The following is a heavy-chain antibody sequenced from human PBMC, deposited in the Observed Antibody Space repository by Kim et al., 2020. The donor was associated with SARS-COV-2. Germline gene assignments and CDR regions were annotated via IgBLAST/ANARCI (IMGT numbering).Heavy chain of an antibody. J-gene: IGHJ4*02. V-gene: IGHV3-11*05. Sequence: ADPGKGRFTIPRDNAKNSLYLQVISLRPEDTAVYYCARVPEGTTSAYYFDFWGQGTLVTVSS. D-gene: IGHD1-1*01. CDR3: ARVPEGTTSAYYFDF.